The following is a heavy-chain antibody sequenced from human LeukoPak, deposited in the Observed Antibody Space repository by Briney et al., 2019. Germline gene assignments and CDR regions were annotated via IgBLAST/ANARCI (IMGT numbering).Heavy chain of an antibody. CDR1: GYTFTSYS. V-gene: IGHV1-18*01. D-gene: IGHD3-22*01. J-gene: IGHJ4*02. Sequence: ASVKVSCKASGYTFTSYSISWVRQAPGQGLEWMGWISAYNGNTNYAQKLQGRVTMTTDTSTSTAYMELRSLRSDDTAVYYCARGYYDSSGYYYPIDYWGQGTLVTVSS. CDR2: ISAYNGNT. CDR3: ARGYYDSSGYYYPIDY.